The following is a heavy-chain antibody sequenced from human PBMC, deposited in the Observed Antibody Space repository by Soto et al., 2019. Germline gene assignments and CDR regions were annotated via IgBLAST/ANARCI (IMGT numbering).Heavy chain of an antibody. J-gene: IGHJ6*02. V-gene: IGHV3-30-3*01. CDR1: GFTFSSYA. D-gene: IGHD2-15*01. CDR3: ARALIYCSGGSCYTQYYYYYGMDV. CDR2: ISYDGSNK. Sequence: GGSLRLSCAASGFTFSSYAMHWVRQAPGKGLEWVAVISYDGSNKYYADSVKGRFTISRDNSKNTLYLQMNSLRAEDTAVYYCARALIYCSGGSCYTQYYYYYGMDVWGQGTTVTV.